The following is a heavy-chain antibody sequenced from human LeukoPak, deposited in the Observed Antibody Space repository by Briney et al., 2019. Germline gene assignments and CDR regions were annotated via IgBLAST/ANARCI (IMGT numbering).Heavy chain of an antibody. CDR3: ARDYYGSGSYKRAFDI. J-gene: IGHJ3*02. Sequence: GGSLRLSCVASGFTVSSNYMSWIRQAPGKGLEWDSYISSSGSTIYYADSVKGRFTISRDNAKNSLYLQMNSLRAEDTAVYYCARDYYGSGSYKRAFDIWGQGTMVTVSS. CDR2: ISSSGSTI. V-gene: IGHV3-11*01. CDR1: GFTVSSNY. D-gene: IGHD3-10*01.